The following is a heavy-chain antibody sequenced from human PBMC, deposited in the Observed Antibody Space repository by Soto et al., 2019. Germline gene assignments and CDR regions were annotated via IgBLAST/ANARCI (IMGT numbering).Heavy chain of an antibody. V-gene: IGHV4-30-2*01. CDR1: GGSISSGGYS. CDR3: AKIGGTRGSDYYYGMDV. D-gene: IGHD2-2*01. CDR2: IYHSGTT. J-gene: IGHJ6*02. Sequence: QLQLQESGSGLVKPSQTLSLTCAVSGGSISSGGYSWSWIRQPPGKGLEWVGYIYHSGTTYYNPSLKSRVTISVDRSKNQLSLKLSSVTAADTAVYYCAKIGGTRGSDYYYGMDVWGQGTTVTVAS.